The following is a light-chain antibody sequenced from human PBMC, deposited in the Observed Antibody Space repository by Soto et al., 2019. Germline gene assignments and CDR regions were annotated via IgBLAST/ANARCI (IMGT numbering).Light chain of an antibody. CDR3: TTWDDSLSASV. CDR1: YSNIGTNY. CDR2: SNN. Sequence: QSVLTQPPSASGTPGQRVTISCSGSYSNIGTNYVHWYQHLPGTAPKLLINSNNERPSGVPDRFSGSKSGTSASLAISGLRSEDEADYYCTTWDDSLSASVFGGGTKVTVL. J-gene: IGLJ3*02. V-gene: IGLV1-47*01.